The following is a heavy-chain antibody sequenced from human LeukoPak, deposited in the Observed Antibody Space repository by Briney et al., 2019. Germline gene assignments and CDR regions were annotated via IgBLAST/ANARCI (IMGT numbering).Heavy chain of an antibody. Sequence: GGSLRLSCAASGFTFSSYAMSWVRQAPGKGLEWVSAISGSGGSTYYADSVKGRFTISRDNSKNTLYLQMNSLRAEDTAVYYCAKDLTIFGVVITAGYFDYWGQGTLVTVSS. D-gene: IGHD3-3*01. CDR2: ISGSGGST. CDR3: AKDLTIFGVVITAGYFDY. J-gene: IGHJ4*02. CDR1: GFTFSSYA. V-gene: IGHV3-23*01.